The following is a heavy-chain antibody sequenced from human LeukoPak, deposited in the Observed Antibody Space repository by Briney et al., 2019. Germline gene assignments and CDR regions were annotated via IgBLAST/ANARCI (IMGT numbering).Heavy chain of an antibody. J-gene: IGHJ4*02. D-gene: IGHD4-17*01. Sequence: GGSLRLSCETSGLTFSRDWMSWLRQAPGNGLEWVANIKTDGSETAYLGSVRGRFTISRDNAKNSLYLQMNSLRAEDTAVYYCAKIGDDFGDYFDYWGQGTLVTVSS. V-gene: IGHV3-7*01. CDR1: GLTFSRDW. CDR2: IKTDGSET. CDR3: AKIGDDFGDYFDY.